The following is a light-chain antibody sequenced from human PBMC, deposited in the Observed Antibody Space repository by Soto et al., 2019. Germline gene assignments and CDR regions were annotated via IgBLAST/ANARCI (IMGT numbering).Light chain of an antibody. CDR2: SDN. CDR1: SSNIGTHT. J-gene: IGLJ2*01. V-gene: IGLV1-44*01. CDR3: ATWDDILNVV. Sequence: QAVVTQSPSASGTPGQRVSISCSGSSSNIGTHTVNWYQHVPGTAPKLLIYSDNQRPSAVPGRFSGSNSGTSASLAISGLLSDDEADYYCATWDDILNVVFGGGTKLTVL.